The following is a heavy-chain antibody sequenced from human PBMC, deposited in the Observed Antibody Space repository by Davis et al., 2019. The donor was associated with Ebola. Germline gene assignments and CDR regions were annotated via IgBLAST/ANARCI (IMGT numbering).Heavy chain of an antibody. D-gene: IGHD5-12*01. CDR1: GFTFSSYW. Sequence: HTGGSLRLSCAASGFTFSSYWMHWVRHAPGKGLVWVSRINSDGSSTSYADSVKGRFTISRDNAKNTLYLQMNSLRAEDTAVYYCARGDIVATIFYYYGMDVWGQGTTVTVSS. CDR2: INSDGSST. J-gene: IGHJ6*02. CDR3: ARGDIVATIFYYYGMDV. V-gene: IGHV3-74*01.